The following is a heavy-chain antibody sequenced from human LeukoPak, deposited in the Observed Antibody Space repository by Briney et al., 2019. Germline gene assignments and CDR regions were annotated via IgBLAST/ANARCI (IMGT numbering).Heavy chain of an antibody. CDR3: ARGRGSGWYFYYYMDV. Sequence: PSETLSLTCAVYGGSFSGYYWSWIRQPPGKGLEWIGEINHSGSTNYNPSLKSRVTISVDTSKNQFSLKLSSVTAADTAVYYCARGRGSGWYFYYYMDVWGKGTTVTASS. D-gene: IGHD6-19*01. CDR2: INHSGST. V-gene: IGHV4-34*01. CDR1: GGSFSGYY. J-gene: IGHJ6*03.